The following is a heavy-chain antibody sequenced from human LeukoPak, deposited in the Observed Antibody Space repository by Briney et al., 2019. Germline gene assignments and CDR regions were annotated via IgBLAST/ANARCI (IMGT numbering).Heavy chain of an antibody. Sequence: GGSLRLSCAASGFTVSSNYMSWVRQAPRKGLEWVSVIYSGGSTYYADSVKGRFTISRDNSKNTLYLQMNSLRAEDTAVYYCARVGLWFGELHENWRQGTLVTVSS. J-gene: IGHJ4*02. V-gene: IGHV3-66*01. D-gene: IGHD3-10*01. CDR2: IYSGGST. CDR1: GFTVSSNY. CDR3: ARVGLWFGELHEN.